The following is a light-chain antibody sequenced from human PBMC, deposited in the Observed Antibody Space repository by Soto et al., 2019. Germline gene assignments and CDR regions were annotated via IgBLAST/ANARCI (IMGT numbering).Light chain of an antibody. V-gene: IGKV3-15*01. CDR3: QQYNTWPLT. CDR2: GAS. J-gene: IGKJ4*01. CDR1: ESINQN. Sequence: ETVMTQSPATLSVSPGEGATLSCRATESINQNLAWYQHKPGQAPRLLIHGASYRATGIPDRFSGRGSGTEFTLAISRLQSEDFAVYYCQQYNTWPLTFGGGTKVEIK.